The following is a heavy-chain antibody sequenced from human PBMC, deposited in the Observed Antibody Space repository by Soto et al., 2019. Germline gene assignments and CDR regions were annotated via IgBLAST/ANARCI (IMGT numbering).Heavy chain of an antibody. J-gene: IGHJ5*02. CDR1: GDSISTYY. D-gene: IGHD2-2*01. V-gene: IGHV4-59*01. Sequence: PSETLSLTCTVSGDSISTYYWHWIRLPPGKGLEWIVYIYYTGDTNYNPSLKSRVTISLDTSKNQFSLKLSSVTAADTAVYYCARNVYLGYCTPTSCDLLSWFDAWGQGTQVT. CDR2: IYYTGDT. CDR3: ARNVYLGYCTPTSCDLLSWFDA.